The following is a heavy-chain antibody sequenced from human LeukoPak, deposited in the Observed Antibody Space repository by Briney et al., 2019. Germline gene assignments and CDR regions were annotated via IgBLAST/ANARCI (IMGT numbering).Heavy chain of an antibody. J-gene: IGHJ4*02. CDR2: IYYSGST. CDR3: ARDLSSGGNIYY. V-gene: IGHV4-59*01. D-gene: IGHD2-15*01. CDR1: GGSISSYY. Sequence: SETLSLTCTVSGGSISSYYWSWIRQPPGKGLEGIGYIYYSGSTNYNPSLKSRVTISVDTSKNQFSLKLSSVTAADTAVYYCARDLSSGGNIYYWGQGTLVTISS.